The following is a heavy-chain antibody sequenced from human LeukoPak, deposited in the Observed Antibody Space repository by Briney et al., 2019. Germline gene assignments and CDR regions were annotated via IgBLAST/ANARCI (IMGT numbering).Heavy chain of an antibody. CDR1: GFTFSSYA. CDR3: AKDRSSGWFFPDY. D-gene: IGHD6-19*01. Sequence: GGSLRLSCAASGFTFSSYAMSWVRQAPGKGLEWVSAISGSCGSTYYADSVKGRFTISRDNSKNTLYLQMNSLRAEDTAVYYCAKDRSSGWFFPDYWGQGTLVTVSS. V-gene: IGHV3-23*01. J-gene: IGHJ4*02. CDR2: ISGSCGST.